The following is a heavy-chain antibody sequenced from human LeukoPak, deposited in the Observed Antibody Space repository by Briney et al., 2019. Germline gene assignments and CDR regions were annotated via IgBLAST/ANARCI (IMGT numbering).Heavy chain of an antibody. CDR2: IYYSGNT. J-gene: IGHJ4*02. D-gene: IGHD3-10*01. V-gene: IGHV4-39*01. CDR3: ARLYSGTRPPDY. Sequence: SETLSLTCTVSGGSIISSSYYWGWIRQPPGKGLEWIGSIYYSGNTYYNPSLKGRVTISIDTSKNQLSVKLSSVTAADTAVYYCARLYSGTRPPDYWGQGTLATVSS. CDR1: GGSIISSSYY.